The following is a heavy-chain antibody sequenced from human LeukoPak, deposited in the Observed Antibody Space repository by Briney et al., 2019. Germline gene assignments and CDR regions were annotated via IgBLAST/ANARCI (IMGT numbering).Heavy chain of an antibody. J-gene: IGHJ3*02. CDR2: IIPIFGTA. D-gene: IGHD1-26*01. CDR1: GGTFSSYA. V-gene: IGHV1-69*06. Sequence: SVKVSCKASGGTFSSYAISWVRQAPGQGLEWMGGIIPIFGTANYAQKFQGRVTITAYKSTSTAYMELSSLRSEYTAVYYCARDRNSGSYLDAFDIWGQGTMVTVSS. CDR3: ARDRNSGSYLDAFDI.